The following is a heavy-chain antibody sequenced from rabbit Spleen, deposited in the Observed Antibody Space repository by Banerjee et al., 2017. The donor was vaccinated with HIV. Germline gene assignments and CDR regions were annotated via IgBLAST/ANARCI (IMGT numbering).Heavy chain of an antibody. CDR3: ARDTSSSFSSYGMDL. V-gene: IGHV1S45*01. CDR2: IDAGSSAFT. J-gene: IGHJ6*01. D-gene: IGHD1-1*01. CDR1: GVSFSFSSY. Sequence: QEQVLESGGGLVKPEGSLTLTCTASGVSFSFSSYMCWVRQAPGKGLEWIACIDAGSSAFTYFATWAKGRFTISKTSSTTVTLQVTRLTAADTATYFCARDTSSSFSSYGMDLWGPGTLVTVS.